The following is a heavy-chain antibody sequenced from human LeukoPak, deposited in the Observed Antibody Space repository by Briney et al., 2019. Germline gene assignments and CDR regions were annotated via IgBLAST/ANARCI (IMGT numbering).Heavy chain of an antibody. CDR3: ARDVTYYGGDWFDP. D-gene: IGHD4-23*01. V-gene: IGHV3-48*04. Sequence: GGSLRLSCAASGFTFSSTGMNWVRQAPGKGLEWVSYISSATSTIYYADSAKGRFTISRDNAKNSLYLQMNSLRAEDTAVYYCARDVTYYGGDWFDPWGQGTLVTVSS. CDR1: GFTFSSTG. CDR2: ISSATSTI. J-gene: IGHJ5*02.